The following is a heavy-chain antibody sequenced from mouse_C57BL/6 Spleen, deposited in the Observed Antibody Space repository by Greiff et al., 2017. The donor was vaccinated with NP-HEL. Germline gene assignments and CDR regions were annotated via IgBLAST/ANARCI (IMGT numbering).Heavy chain of an antibody. Sequence: VQLQQSGPELVKPGASVKISCTASGYSFTGYYMNWVQQSPEKSLEWIGEINPSTGGTTYNQKFKAKATLTVDKSSRTAYMQLKSLTSEDSAVYYCARLSHLDYFDYWGQGTTLTVSS. V-gene: IGHV1-42*01. J-gene: IGHJ2*01. CDR3: ARLSHLDYFDY. CDR1: GYSFTGYY. CDR2: INPSTGGT.